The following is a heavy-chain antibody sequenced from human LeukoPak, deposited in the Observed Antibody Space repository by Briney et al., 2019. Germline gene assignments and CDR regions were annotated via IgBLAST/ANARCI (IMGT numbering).Heavy chain of an antibody. CDR3: ARDDEMATIKGAFDI. J-gene: IGHJ3*02. D-gene: IGHD5-24*01. Sequence: ASVKVSCKASGGASSSYAISWVRQAPGQGVEWMGGIIPIFGTATNAQNLKGSVTITADESTTTAYMELSSLRSEDTAVYYCARDDEMATIKGAFDIWGQGTMVTVSS. V-gene: IGHV1-69*13. CDR1: GGASSSYA. CDR2: IIPIFGTA.